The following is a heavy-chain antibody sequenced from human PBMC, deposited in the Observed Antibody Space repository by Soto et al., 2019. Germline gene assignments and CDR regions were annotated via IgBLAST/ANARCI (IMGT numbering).Heavy chain of an antibody. Sequence: QVQLVESGVGVAQPGRSLTLSCAASGFTFSSYGMHWVRQAPGKGLEWVAVVSFDAGNKYYADSVKGRFTIFRNNSNNMLFLQMNSLRTVDTALYYCAKALGLMTMVRGVTETDYWGQGTLLTVSS. CDR2: VSFDAGNK. CDR3: AKALGLMTMVRGVTETDY. CDR1: GFTFSSYG. V-gene: IGHV3-30*18. D-gene: IGHD3-10*01. J-gene: IGHJ4*02.